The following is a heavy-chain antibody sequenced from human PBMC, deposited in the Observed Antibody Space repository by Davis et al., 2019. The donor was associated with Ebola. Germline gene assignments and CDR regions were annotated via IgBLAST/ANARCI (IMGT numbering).Heavy chain of an antibody. J-gene: IGHJ4*02. Sequence: PSETLSLTCTVSGGSISSHYWSWIRQPPGKGLEWIGYIYYSGSTNYNPSLKSRVTISVDRSKNQFSLKLSSVTAADTAVYYCARASGGFDYWGQGTLVTVSS. CDR3: ARASGGFDY. V-gene: IGHV4-59*08. CDR2: IYYSGST. CDR1: GGSISSHY.